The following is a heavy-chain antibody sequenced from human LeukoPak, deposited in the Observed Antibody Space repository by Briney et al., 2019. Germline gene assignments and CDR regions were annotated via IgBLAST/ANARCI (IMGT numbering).Heavy chain of an antibody. CDR3: TRDSANYHFAY. CDR1: GFTVKDNF. CDR2: LYSGGAA. J-gene: IGHJ4*02. D-gene: IGHD4/OR15-4a*01. Sequence: GGSLRLSCAASGFTVKDNFMSWVRQAPGKGLEWVSVLYSGGAAYYADSVKGRFTISRDNSKNIVFLQMNDLRTEDTAFYYCTRDSANYHFAYWGQGALVTVSS. V-gene: IGHV3-66*01.